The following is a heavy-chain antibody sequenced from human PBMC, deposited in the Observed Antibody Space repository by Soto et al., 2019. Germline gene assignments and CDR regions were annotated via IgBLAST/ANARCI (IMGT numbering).Heavy chain of an antibody. CDR3: ARDLSDFWSGYYTGWFDP. J-gene: IGHJ5*02. V-gene: IGHV4-59*01. D-gene: IGHD3-3*01. CDR1: GGSISSYY. Sequence: PSETLSLTCTVSGGSISSYYWSWIRQPPGKGLEWIGYIYYSGSTNYNPSLKSRVTISVDTSKNQFSLKLSSVTAADTAVYYCARDLSDFWSGYYTGWFDPWGQGTLVTVSS. CDR2: IYYSGST.